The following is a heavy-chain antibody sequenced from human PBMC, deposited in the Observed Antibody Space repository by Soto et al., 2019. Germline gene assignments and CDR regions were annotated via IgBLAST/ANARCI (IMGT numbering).Heavy chain of an antibody. Sequence: SVKVSCKASGGTFSSYAISWVRQAPGQGLERMGGIIPIFGTANYAQKFQGRVTITTDESTSTAYMELSSLRSEDTAVYYCARDLGIGYSYGLYGMDVWGQGTTVTVSS. CDR1: GGTFSSYA. D-gene: IGHD5-18*01. J-gene: IGHJ6*02. CDR3: ARDLGIGYSYGLYGMDV. CDR2: IIPIFGTA. V-gene: IGHV1-69*05.